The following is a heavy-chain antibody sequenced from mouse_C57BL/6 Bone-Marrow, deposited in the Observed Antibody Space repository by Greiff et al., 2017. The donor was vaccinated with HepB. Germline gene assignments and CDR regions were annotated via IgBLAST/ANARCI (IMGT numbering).Heavy chain of an antibody. V-gene: IGHV1-50*01. CDR3: ARWDYYGSSYWYFDV. Sequence: VQLQQPGAELVKPGASVKLSCKASGYTFTSYWMQWVKQRPGQGLEWIGEIDPSDSYTNYNQKFKGKSTLTVDKSSSTAYMQLSSLTSEDSAVYYCARWDYYGSSYWYFDVWGTGTTVTVSS. CDR2: IDPSDSYT. J-gene: IGHJ1*03. D-gene: IGHD1-1*01. CDR1: GYTFTSYW.